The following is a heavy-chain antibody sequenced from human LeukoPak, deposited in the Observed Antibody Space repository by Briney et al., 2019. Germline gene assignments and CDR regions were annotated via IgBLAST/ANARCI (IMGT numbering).Heavy chain of an antibody. CDR2: IDPSDSYT. Sequence: GESLKISCKGSGYSFTSYWISWVHQMPGKGLEWMGRIDPSDSYTNYSPSFQGHVTISADKSISTAYLQWSSLKASDTAMYYCARSPTSSSWYADYWGQGTLVTASS. CDR1: GYSFTSYW. V-gene: IGHV5-10-1*01. J-gene: IGHJ4*02. CDR3: ARSPTSSSWYADY. D-gene: IGHD6-13*01.